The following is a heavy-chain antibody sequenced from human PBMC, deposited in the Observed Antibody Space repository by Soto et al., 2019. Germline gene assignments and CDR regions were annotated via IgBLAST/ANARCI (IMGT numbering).Heavy chain of an antibody. CDR2: MNPNSGKT. J-gene: IGHJ6*02. CDR3: ARALPSDYGREIFYYYGMDV. V-gene: IGHV1-8*01. Sequence: ASVKVSCKASGYSFTTYDINWVRQATGQGLEWMGWMNPNSGKTGYAQKFQGRVTMTRNTPKSTVYMEVSSLTSEDTAVYYCARALPSDYGREIFYYYGMDVWGQGTTVTV. D-gene: IGHD4-17*01. CDR1: GYSFTTYD.